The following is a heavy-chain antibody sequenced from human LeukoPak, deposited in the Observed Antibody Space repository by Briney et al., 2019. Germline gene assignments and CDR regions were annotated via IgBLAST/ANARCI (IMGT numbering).Heavy chain of an antibody. J-gene: IGHJ4*02. D-gene: IGHD3-10*01. CDR2: IYHSGCT. CDR1: GGSISICNW. Sequence: SETLSLTCAVSGGSISICNWWSWVRQPPGKGLEGIGEIYHSGCTNYNPSLESRVTISVDKCKNKCSLKLSSVTAADTAVYYGASQMDAGSYGFDYWGQGTLVTVSS. V-gene: IGHV4-4*02. CDR3: ASQMDAGSYGFDY.